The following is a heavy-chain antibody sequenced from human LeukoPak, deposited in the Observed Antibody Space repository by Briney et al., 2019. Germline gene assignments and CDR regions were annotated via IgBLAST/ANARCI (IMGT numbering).Heavy chain of an antibody. J-gene: IGHJ5*02. CDR2: ISGSGGST. V-gene: IGHV3-23*01. CDR3: AKDPYCSSTSCYNWFDP. D-gene: IGHD2-2*01. Sequence: GGSLRLSCAASGFTFSSYAMSWVRQAPGKGLKWVSAISGSGGSTYYADSVKGRFTISRDNSKNTLYLQMNSLRAEDTAVYYCAKDPYCSSTSCYNWFDPWGQGTLVTVSS. CDR1: GFTFSSYA.